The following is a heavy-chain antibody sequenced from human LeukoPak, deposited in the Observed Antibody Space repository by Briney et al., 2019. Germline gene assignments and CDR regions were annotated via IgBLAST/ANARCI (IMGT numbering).Heavy chain of an antibody. D-gene: IGHD2-2*01. V-gene: IGHV3-30-3*01. CDR1: GFTFSSYA. J-gene: IGHJ4*02. CDR2: ISYDGSNK. CDR3: ARGAIVVAPAAVDY. Sequence: GSLRLSCAASGFTFSSYAMHWVRQAPGKGLEWVAVISYDGSNKYYADSVKGRFTISRDNSKNTLYLQMNSLRAEDTAVYYCARGAIVVAPAAVDYWGQGTLVTVSS.